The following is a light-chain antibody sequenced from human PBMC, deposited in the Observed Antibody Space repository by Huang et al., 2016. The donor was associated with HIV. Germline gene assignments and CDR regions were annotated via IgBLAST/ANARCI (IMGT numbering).Light chain of an antibody. CDR1: QSVSSY. CDR2: DAS. CDR3: RQRSNWLT. V-gene: IGKV3-11*01. Sequence: EIVLTPSPATLSLSPGERATLSCRASQSVSSYLDWYQQKPGQAPRLLIYDASNRATGIPARFSGSGSGTDFTLTISSLEPEDFAVYYCRQRSNWLTFGGGTKVEIK. J-gene: IGKJ4*01.